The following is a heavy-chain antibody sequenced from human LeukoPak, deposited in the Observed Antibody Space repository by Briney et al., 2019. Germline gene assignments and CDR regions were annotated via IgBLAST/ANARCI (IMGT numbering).Heavy chain of an antibody. CDR3: AKSIYGDFDAFDV. V-gene: IGHV3-11*01. CDR2: ISSSGSTI. CDR1: GFTFSDYY. D-gene: IGHD4-17*01. J-gene: IGHJ3*01. Sequence: GGSLRLSCAASGFTFSDYYMSWIRQAPGKGLEWVSYISSSGSTIYYADSVKGRFTISRDNSKNMLFLQMSSLRAEDTAIYYCAKSIYGDFDAFDVWGQGTMVTVSS.